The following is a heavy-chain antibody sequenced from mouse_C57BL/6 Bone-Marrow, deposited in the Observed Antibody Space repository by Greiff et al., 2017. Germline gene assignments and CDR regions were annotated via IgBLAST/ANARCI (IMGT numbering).Heavy chain of an antibody. CDR2: IHPNSGST. D-gene: IGHD2-5*01. CDR3: ARPYYSKGGFAY. CDR1: GYTFTSYW. J-gene: IGHJ3*01. Sequence: QVQLQQPGAELVKPGASVKLSCKASGYTFTSYWMHWVKQRPGQGLEWIGMIHPNSGSTNYNEKFKSKATLTVDKSSSTAYMQLSSLTSEDSAVYYCARPYYSKGGFAYWCQGTLVTVSA. V-gene: IGHV1-64*01.